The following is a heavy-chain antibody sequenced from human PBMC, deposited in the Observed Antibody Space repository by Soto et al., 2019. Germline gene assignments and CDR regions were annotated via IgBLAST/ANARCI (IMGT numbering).Heavy chain of an antibody. J-gene: IGHJ4*02. CDR3: AREASVLIPAAQPSRFDS. Sequence: ASVKVSCKGFGYSFMKYGINWVRQAPRQGLEWVGWISPYSGYTHSAQKFHGRLTLTTDTAASTAYMELRILRSADTALYYCAREASVLIPAAQPSRFDSWGQGALVTVSS. CDR2: ISPYSGYT. CDR1: GYSFMKYG. V-gene: IGHV1-18*01. D-gene: IGHD2-2*01.